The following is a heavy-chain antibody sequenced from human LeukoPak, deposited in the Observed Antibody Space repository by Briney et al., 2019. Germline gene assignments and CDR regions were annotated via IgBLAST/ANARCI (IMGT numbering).Heavy chain of an antibody. CDR1: GVSISNFY. CDR3: ARDRGSDGSDQLDP. Sequence: NSSETLSLTCTISGVSISNFYLIWIRQPAGKGLEWIGRIYSGGITIYNPSLKSRVTMSVDTSKNQFSLRLSSVTAADTAVYYCARDRGSDGSDQLDPWGQGTLVTVSS. D-gene: IGHD3-10*01. J-gene: IGHJ5*02. V-gene: IGHV4-4*07. CDR2: IYSGGIT.